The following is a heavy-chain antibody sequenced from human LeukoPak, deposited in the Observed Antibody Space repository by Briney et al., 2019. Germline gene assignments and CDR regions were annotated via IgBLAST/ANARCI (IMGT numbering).Heavy chain of an antibody. Sequence: PSETLSLTCAVYGGSFSGYYWSWIRQPPGKGLEWIGEINHRGSTNYNPSLKSRVTISVDTSKNQFSLKLSSVTAADRAVYYCARGRYDIYGVAGRRGYYYYMDVWGKGTTVTFSS. CDR1: GGSFSGYY. D-gene: IGHD3-9*01. V-gene: IGHV4-34*01. CDR3: ARGRYDIYGVAGRRGYYYYMDV. CDR2: INHRGST. J-gene: IGHJ6*03.